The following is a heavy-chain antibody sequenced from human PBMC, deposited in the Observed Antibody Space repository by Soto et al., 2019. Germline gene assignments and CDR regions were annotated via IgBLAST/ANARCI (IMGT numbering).Heavy chain of an antibody. Sequence: SVKVSCKASGYTFTYRYLHWVRQAPGQALEWMGWITPFNGNTNYAQKFQDRVTITRDRSMSTAYMELSSLRSEDTAMYYCAETGTTKSIDAFDIWGQGTMVTVSS. J-gene: IGHJ3*02. CDR3: AETGTTKSIDAFDI. D-gene: IGHD1-1*01. CDR1: GYTFTYRY. CDR2: ITPFNGNT. V-gene: IGHV1-45*02.